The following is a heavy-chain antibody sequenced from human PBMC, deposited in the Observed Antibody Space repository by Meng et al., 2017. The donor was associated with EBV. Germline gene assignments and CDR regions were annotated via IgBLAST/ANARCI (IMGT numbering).Heavy chain of an antibody. CDR2: INVGVGYT. J-gene: IGHJ4*02. V-gene: IGHV1-3*01. CDR3: VRGPPVGVPGPGDY. D-gene: IGHD2-21*01. CDR1: GYAFTSYI. Sequence: QGQLVQSGAEVKNPGASVKVSCKASGYAFTSYILHWVRQAPGQRLEWMGWINVGVGYTKYSQKFQGRVTISSDTSATTGYMELSSLRSEDTAVYYCVRGPPVGVPGPGDYWGQGTLVTSPQ.